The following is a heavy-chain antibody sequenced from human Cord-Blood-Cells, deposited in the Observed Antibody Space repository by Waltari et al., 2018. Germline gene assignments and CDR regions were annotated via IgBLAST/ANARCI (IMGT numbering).Heavy chain of an antibody. Sequence: ISSSSYYWGWIRQPPGKGLEWIGSIYYSGSTYYNPSLKSRVTISVDTSKNQFSLKLSSVTAADTAVYYCARHSGIVGATFDYWGQGTLVTVSS. CDR2: IYYSGST. CDR3: ARHSGIVGATFDY. J-gene: IGHJ4*02. V-gene: IGHV4-39*01. CDR1: ISSSSYY. D-gene: IGHD1-26*01.